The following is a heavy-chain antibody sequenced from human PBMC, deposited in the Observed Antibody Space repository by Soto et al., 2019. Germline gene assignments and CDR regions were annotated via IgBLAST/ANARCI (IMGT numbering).Heavy chain of an antibody. V-gene: IGHV4-4*02. Sequence: SATLSLAYAVSGGSISSSNWWSWVRQPPGKWLEWIGEIYHSGSTNYNPSLKSRVTIAVDKSKNQFSLKLSSVTAAETAVYYCDVWEEYSSTNHYFGMDVWGQWTTVTVSS. CDR2: IYHSGST. CDR3: DVWEEYSSTNHYFGMDV. CDR1: GGSISSSNW. D-gene: IGHD5-18*01. J-gene: IGHJ6*02.